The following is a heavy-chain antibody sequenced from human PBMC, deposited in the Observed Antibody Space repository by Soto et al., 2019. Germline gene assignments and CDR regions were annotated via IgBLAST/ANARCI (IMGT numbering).Heavy chain of an antibody. Sequence: HPGGSLSLSCAASGFTFSSYAMSWVRQAPGKGLEWVSAISGSGGSTYYAASVKGRFTISRDNSKNTLYLQMNSLRAEDTAVYYCAKDSEGGSYSFDYFDYWGQGTLVTVSS. J-gene: IGHJ4*02. CDR3: AKDSEGGSYSFDYFDY. CDR1: GFTFSSYA. CDR2: ISGSGGST. V-gene: IGHV3-23*01. D-gene: IGHD1-26*01.